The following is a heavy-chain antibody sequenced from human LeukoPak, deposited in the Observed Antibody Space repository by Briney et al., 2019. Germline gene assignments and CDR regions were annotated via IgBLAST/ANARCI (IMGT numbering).Heavy chain of an antibody. CDR1: GFTVSSNY. J-gene: IGHJ3*02. Sequence: AGGSLRLSCAASGFTVSSNYMSWVRQAPGKGLEWVSVIYSSGSTYYADSVKGRFTISRDNSKNTLYLQMNSLRAEDTAVYYCARERGPAFDIWGQGTMVTVSS. CDR2: IYSSGST. CDR3: ARERGPAFDI. V-gene: IGHV3-66*01.